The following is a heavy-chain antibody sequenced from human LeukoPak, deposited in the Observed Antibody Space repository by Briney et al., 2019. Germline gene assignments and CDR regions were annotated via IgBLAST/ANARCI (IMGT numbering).Heavy chain of an antibody. D-gene: IGHD5-18*01. CDR2: IYYSGST. V-gene: IGHV4-59*01. Sequence: SETLSLTCTVSGGSISSYYWSWIRQPPGKGLEWIGYIYYSGSTNYNPSLKSRVTISVDTSKNQFSLKLSSVTAADTAVYYCARASYSSAAYYYYYGMDVWGQGTTVTVSS. J-gene: IGHJ6*02. CDR1: GGSISSYY. CDR3: ARASYSSAAYYYYYGMDV.